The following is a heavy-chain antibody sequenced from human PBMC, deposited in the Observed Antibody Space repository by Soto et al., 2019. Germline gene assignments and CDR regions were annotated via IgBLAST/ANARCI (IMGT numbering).Heavy chain of an antibody. CDR2: ISKSGGTT. V-gene: IGHV3-11*01. CDR3: ARVKGAYAIDY. J-gene: IGHJ4*02. CDR1: GGSVSSGTSY. D-gene: IGHD5-12*01. Sequence: LSLTCTVSGGSVSSGTSYWSWIRQAPGKGPEWVSYISKSGGTTQYADSVKGRFTTSRDNAKKSLFLQMNSLRAEDTAVYYCARVKGAYAIDYWGQGTQVTVSS.